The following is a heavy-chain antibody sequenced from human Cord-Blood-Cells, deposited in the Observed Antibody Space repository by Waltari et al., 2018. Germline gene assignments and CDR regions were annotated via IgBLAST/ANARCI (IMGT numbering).Heavy chain of an antibody. CDR3: ARDLEGATVVMYYFDY. Sequence: EVQLVESGGGLVQPGGSLRLSCAASGFTFSSYSMNWVRQAPGKGLEWVSYISSSSSTIYYADSVKGRFTISRDNAKNSLYLQMNSLRDEDTAVYYCARDLEGATVVMYYFDYWGQGTLVTVSS. CDR2: ISSSSSTI. D-gene: IGHD4-17*01. CDR1: GFTFSSYS. J-gene: IGHJ4*02. V-gene: IGHV3-48*02.